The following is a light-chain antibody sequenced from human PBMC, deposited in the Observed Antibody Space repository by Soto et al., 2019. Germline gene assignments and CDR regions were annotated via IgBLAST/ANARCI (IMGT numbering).Light chain of an antibody. CDR1: SSDVGGYKY. J-gene: IGLJ1*01. CDR3: FSFTTDWTHG. V-gene: IGLV2-14*01. CDR2: EVS. Sequence: QSALTQPASVSGSPGQSITIACTGTSSDVGGYKYVSWYQQYPGKAPKLIISEVSNRPSGVSNRFSGSKSGTAASLTISGLQTEDEADYFCFSFTTDWTHGFGTGTKVTVL.